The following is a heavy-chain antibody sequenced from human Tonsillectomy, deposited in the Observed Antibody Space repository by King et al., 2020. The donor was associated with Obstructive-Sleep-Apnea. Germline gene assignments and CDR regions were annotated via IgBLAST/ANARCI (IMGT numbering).Heavy chain of an antibody. CDR2: ISSSGTLI. D-gene: IGHD2-15*01. V-gene: IGHV3-11*01. J-gene: IGHJ4*02. CDR3: AREVLAATEYFDS. CDR1: GFTFSDYF. Sequence: QLVQSGGGLVKPGGSLRLSCAASGFTFSDYFMSWVRPAPGEGLEWVSHISSSGTLIYYADSVKGRFTISRDNAKKSLYLQMNSLRAEDTAVYYCAREVLAATEYFDSWGQGTLVTVSS.